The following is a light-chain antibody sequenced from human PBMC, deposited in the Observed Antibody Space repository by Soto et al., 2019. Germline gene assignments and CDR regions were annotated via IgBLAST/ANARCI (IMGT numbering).Light chain of an antibody. CDR2: AAS. V-gene: IGKV1-9*01. Sequence: DIHVTQSPSSLAASVGDRVTITCRASQGISSYLAWYQQSPEKAPKLLIYAASTLQSGLPSRFSGSGSGTDFTLTISSLQPEDSATYYCQQLNTYPITFGQGTRLEIK. J-gene: IGKJ5*01. CDR3: QQLNTYPIT. CDR1: QGISSY.